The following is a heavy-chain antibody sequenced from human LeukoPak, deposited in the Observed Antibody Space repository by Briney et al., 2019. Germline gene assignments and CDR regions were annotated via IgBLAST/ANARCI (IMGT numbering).Heavy chain of an antibody. CDR3: ARGYSSSWYPNWFDP. V-gene: IGHV4-38-2*02. D-gene: IGHD6-13*01. CDR2: IYHSGSS. J-gene: IGHJ5*02. CDR1: GYSISSSYY. Sequence: TSETLSLTCTVSGYSISSSYYWGWIRQPPGKGLEWIGSIYHSGSSYYNPSLNSRVTISVDTSKNQFSLKLSSVTAADTAVYYCARGYSSSWYPNWFDPWGQGTLVTVSS.